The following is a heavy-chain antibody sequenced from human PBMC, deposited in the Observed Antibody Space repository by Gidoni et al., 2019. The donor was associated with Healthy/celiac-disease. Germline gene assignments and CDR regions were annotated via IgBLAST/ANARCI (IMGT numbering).Heavy chain of an antibody. D-gene: IGHD1-7*01. CDR2: IYYSGST. CDR3: ARLPRYNWNYGPAFDI. J-gene: IGHJ3*02. V-gene: IGHV4-39*01. CDR1: GGSISSSSYY. Sequence: QLQLQESGPGLVKPSETLSLTCTVSGGSISSSSYYWGWIRQPPGKGLEWIGGIYYSGSTYYNPSLKRRVNISVDTSKNQFSLKLSSVTAADTAVYYCARLPRYNWNYGPAFDIWGQGTMVTVSS.